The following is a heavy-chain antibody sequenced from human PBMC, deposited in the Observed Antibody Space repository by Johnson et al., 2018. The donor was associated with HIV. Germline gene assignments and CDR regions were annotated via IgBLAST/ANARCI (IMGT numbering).Heavy chain of an antibody. CDR3: AREMAATNAWALDI. CDR1: GFTFSSYT. J-gene: IGHJ3*02. V-gene: IGHV3-30*04. D-gene: IGHD5-24*01. CDR2: ISYDGSNE. Sequence: QVQLVESGGGVVQPGRSLRLSCAASGFTFSSYTMYWVRQAPGKGLEWVAVISYDGSNEYYADSVKGRFTISRDNSKNTLYLQMSSLRAEDTAVYYCAREMAATNAWALDIWGQGTMVTVSS.